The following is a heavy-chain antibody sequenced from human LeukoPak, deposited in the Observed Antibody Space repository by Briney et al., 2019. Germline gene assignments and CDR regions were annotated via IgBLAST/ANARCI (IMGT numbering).Heavy chain of an antibody. CDR2: INPNSGGT. J-gene: IGHJ4*02. D-gene: IGHD3-22*01. V-gene: IGHV1-2*06. Sequence: ASVKVSRKASGYTFTGYYMQWVRQAPGQGLEWMGRINPNSGGTNYAQKFQGRVTMTRDTSISTAYMELSRLRSDDTAVYYCARDRYYYDSSGYYSFQKFDYWGQGTLVTVSS. CDR1: GYTFTGYY. CDR3: ARDRYYYDSSGYYSFQKFDY.